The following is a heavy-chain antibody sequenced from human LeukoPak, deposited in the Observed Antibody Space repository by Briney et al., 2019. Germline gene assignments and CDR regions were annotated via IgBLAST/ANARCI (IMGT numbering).Heavy chain of an antibody. V-gene: IGHV4-30-2*02. Sequence: PSETLSLTCAVSGGSISSGGYSWRWIRQPPGKGLEWIGYIYHSGSTYYSPSLKSRVTISVDRSKNQFSLKLSSVTAADTAVYYCARSCGGDCYTDYWGQGTLVTVSS. J-gene: IGHJ4*02. D-gene: IGHD2-21*02. CDR1: GGSISSGGYS. CDR2: IYHSGST. CDR3: ARSCGGDCYTDY.